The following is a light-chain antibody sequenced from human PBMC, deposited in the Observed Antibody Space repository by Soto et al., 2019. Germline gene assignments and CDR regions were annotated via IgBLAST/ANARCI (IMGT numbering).Light chain of an antibody. CDR1: TSDVGAYTY. CDR3: TSKTVSDTWV. Sequence: QSALTQPASVSGSPGQSITISCTGTTSDVGAYTYVAWYQQNPGQVPKLIIYDVDRRPSGVSNRFSGSKSGSTASLTISGLQTEDEADYYCTSKTVSDTWVFGGGTKVTVL. CDR2: DVD. V-gene: IGLV2-14*03. J-gene: IGLJ3*02.